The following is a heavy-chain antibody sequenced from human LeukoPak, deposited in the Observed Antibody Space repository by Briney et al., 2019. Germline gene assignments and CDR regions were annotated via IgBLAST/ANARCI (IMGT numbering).Heavy chain of an antibody. Sequence: PGGSLRLSCAASGFTFSSYHMNWVRQAPGKGLEWVSSITGSGSQVYFADSMKGRFTISRDNAKNSLYLQMNSLRVEDTAIYYCARDIYGGYGFDYWGQGTLVTVSS. CDR2: ITGSGSQV. J-gene: IGHJ4*02. CDR1: GFTFSSYH. D-gene: IGHD4-17*01. CDR3: ARDIYGGYGFDY. V-gene: IGHV3-21*01.